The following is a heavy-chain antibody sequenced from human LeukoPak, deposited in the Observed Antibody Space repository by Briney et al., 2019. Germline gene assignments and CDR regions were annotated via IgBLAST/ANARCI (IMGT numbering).Heavy chain of an antibody. CDR1: GGTFSSYA. CDR2: IIPIFGTA. D-gene: IGHD6-13*01. Sequence: GASVKVSCKASGGTFSSYAISWVRQAPGQGLEWMGGIIPIFGTANYAQKFQGRVTITADESTSTAYMELSSLRSEDTAVYYCVRAAAPSLYYYGMDVWGQGTTVTVSS. V-gene: IGHV1-69*13. CDR3: VRAAAPSLYYYGMDV. J-gene: IGHJ6*02.